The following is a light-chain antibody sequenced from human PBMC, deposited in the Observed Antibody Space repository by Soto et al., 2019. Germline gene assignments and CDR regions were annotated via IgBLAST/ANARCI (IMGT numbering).Light chain of an antibody. J-gene: IGKJ4*01. CDR2: GAS. CDR1: QGISTY. CDR3: QQLNSYPELT. V-gene: IGKV1-9*01. Sequence: IQLTQSPSSLSASVGDRVTITCRASQGISTYLAWFQQKSGKAPKLLIYGASTLESGVPSRFRGSGSGTDFTLTISSLQPEDFATYYCQQLNSYPELTFGGGTKVDI.